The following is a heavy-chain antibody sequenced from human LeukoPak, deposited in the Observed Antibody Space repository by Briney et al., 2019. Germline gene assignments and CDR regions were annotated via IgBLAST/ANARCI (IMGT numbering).Heavy chain of an antibody. Sequence: PSETLSLTCTVSGGSISSSSYYWGYIRQPPGKGLEWIGSLSYSGSTYYNPSLKSRVTISVDTSKDRFSLRLSSATAADTAVYYCARQFGDYDLNWFDPWGQGTLVTVSS. CDR1: GGSISSSSYY. CDR3: ARQFGDYDLNWFDP. V-gene: IGHV4-39*01. CDR2: LSYSGST. D-gene: IGHD4-17*01. J-gene: IGHJ5*02.